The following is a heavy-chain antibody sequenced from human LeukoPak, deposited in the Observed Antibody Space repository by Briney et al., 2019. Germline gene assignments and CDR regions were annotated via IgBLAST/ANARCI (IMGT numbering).Heavy chain of an antibody. J-gene: IGHJ4*02. CDR1: GFTFSNAW. D-gene: IGHD3-3*01. CDR3: TTDPGGGYDFWSGYHPLDY. Sequence: GGSLRLSCAASGFTFSNAWMSWVRQAPGKGLECVGRIKSKTDGGTTDYAAPVKGRFTISRDDSKNTLYLQMNSLKTEDTAVYYCTTDPGGGYDFWSGYHPLDYWGQGTLVTVSS. CDR2: IKSKTDGGTT. V-gene: IGHV3-15*01.